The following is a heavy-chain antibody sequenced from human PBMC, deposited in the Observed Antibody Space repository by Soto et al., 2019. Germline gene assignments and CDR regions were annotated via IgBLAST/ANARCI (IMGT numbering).Heavy chain of an antibody. Sequence: EVQLWEFGGGSVQPGGALRLSCAASGFTFSNYAMTWVRQAPGKGLEWVSGISGSGASTYYADSVKVRFTISRDNSKNALLLHMSGLRVQDTAVYYCSSRRFSTAETLLSLRNLDDWGQGTLVTVSS. CDR3: SSRRFSTAETLLSLRNLDD. J-gene: IGHJ4*02. V-gene: IGHV3-23*01. D-gene: IGHD2-2*01. CDR1: GFTFSNYA. CDR2: ISGSGAST.